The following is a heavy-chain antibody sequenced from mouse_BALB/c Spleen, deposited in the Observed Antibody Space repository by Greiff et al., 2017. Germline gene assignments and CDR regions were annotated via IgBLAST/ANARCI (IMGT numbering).Heavy chain of an antibody. J-gene: IGHJ4*01. Sequence: QVQLQQSGAELVKPGASVKLSCKASGYTFTSYYMYWVKQRPGQGLEWIGGINPSNGGTNFNEKFKSKATLTVDKSSSTAYMQLSSLTSEDSAVYYCTRLGRDAMDYWGQGTSVTVSS. CDR2: INPSNGGT. CDR1: GYTFTSYY. D-gene: IGHD4-1*01. CDR3: TRLGRDAMDY. V-gene: IGHV1S81*02.